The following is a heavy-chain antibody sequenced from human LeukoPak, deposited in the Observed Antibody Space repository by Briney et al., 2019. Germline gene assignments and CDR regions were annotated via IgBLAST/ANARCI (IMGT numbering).Heavy chain of an antibody. J-gene: IGHJ6*02. CDR2: IYYSGST. Sequence: SETLSLTCTVSGGSISSYYWSWTRQPPGKGLEWIGYIYYSGSTNYNPSLKSRVTISVDTSKNQFSLKLSSVTAADTAVYYCARASSGSLRVRYYYGMDVWGQGTTVTVSS. CDR3: ARASSGSLRVRYYYGMDV. V-gene: IGHV4-59*08. CDR1: GGSISSYY. D-gene: IGHD3-10*01.